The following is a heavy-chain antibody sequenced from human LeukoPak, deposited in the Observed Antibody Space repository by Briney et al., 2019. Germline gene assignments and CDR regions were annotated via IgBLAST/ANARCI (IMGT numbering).Heavy chain of an antibody. V-gene: IGHV4-34*01. CDR2: INHSGST. D-gene: IGHD4-17*01. CDR1: GGSFSGYY. J-gene: IGHJ1*01. Sequence: KASETLSLTCAVYGGSFSGYYWSWIRQPPGKGLEWIGEINHSGSTSYNPSLKSRVTISVDTSKNQFSLKLSSVTAADTAVYYCASDYGDYAEYFQHWGQGTLVTVSS. CDR3: ASDYGDYAEYFQH.